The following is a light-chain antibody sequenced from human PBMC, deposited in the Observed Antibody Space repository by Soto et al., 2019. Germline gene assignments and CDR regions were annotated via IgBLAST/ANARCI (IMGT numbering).Light chain of an antibody. CDR1: QSISRY. CDR2: GAS. Sequence: IVLTQSPGTLSLSPGERTTLSCRASQSISRYLAWYRQKPGQGPRLLIYGASSRATGTPARFSGSGSGTDFTLTISSLEPEDFAVYYCQQRSNWPTFGQGTRLEIK. V-gene: IGKV3-11*01. CDR3: QQRSNWPT. J-gene: IGKJ5*01.